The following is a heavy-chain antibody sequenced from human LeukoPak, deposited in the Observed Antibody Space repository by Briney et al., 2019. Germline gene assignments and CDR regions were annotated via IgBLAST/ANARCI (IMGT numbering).Heavy chain of an antibody. V-gene: IGHV3-15*01. D-gene: IGHD6-13*01. CDR2: IKSKTDGGTT. CDR3: TTGSRTGTLDY. J-gene: IGHJ4*02. Sequence: GGSLRLSCAAPGFTFTNAYMSWVRQAPGKGLEWVGRIKSKTDGGTTDYAAPVKGRFTISRDDSKNTLFLQMNSLKTEDTAVYYCTTGSRTGTLDYWGQGTLVSVSS. CDR1: GFTFTNAY.